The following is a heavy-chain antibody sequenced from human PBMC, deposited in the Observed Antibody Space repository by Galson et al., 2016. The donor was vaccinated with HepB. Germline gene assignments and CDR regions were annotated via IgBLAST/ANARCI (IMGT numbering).Heavy chain of an antibody. J-gene: IGHJ4*01. V-gene: IGHV3-21*01. CDR2: IEGDANHI. CDR3: ARGHCGSTNCHLYFDY. D-gene: IGHD2-2*01. Sequence: SLRLSCAASGFNIRDYSMNWLRRAPGKGLEWVSHIEGDANHIHYRHSLKGRFTISRDIAKNSLYLEMSGLGVEDTAVYYCARGHCGSTNCHLYFDYWGQGTLVTVSS. CDR1: GFNIRDYS.